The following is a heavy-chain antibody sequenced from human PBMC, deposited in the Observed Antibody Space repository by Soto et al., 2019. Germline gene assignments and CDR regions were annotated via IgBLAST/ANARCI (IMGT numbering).Heavy chain of an antibody. CDR3: ARKYFDWLPQDAFDI. CDR1: GYTFTSYD. CDR2: MNPNSGNA. J-gene: IGHJ3*02. Sequence: ASVKVSCKASGYTFTSYDINWVRQATGQGLEWMGWMNPNSGNAGYAQKFQGRVTMTRNTSISTAYMELSSLRSEDTAVYYCARKYFDWLPQDAFDIWGQGTMVTVSS. D-gene: IGHD3-9*01. V-gene: IGHV1-8*01.